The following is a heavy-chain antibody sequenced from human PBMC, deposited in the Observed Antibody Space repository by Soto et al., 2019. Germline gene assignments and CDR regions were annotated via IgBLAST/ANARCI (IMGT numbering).Heavy chain of an antibody. CDR3: ARDSSASATSYSFDY. CDR2: INPNGGGT. J-gene: IGHJ4*02. D-gene: IGHD3-10*01. V-gene: IGHV1-46*01. Sequence: ASVKVSCKASGYKFINHYIHWVRQAPGVGLEWMGIINPNGGGTDYAQKFQGRVTMTTDTYASTVHMELSSLRSEDTAVYFCARDSSASATSYSFDYWGQGTLFTVSS. CDR1: GYKFINHY.